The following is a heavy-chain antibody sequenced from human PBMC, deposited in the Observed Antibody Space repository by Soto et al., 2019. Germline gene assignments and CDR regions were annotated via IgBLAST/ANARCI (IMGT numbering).Heavy chain of an antibody. CDR3: ARPFGYCPGGSCHSAAFDV. Sequence: EVQVVQSGAEVKKPGEYLKISCKGSGYTFISYWIVWVRQMPGKGLEWMGAIYPGDSDTRYSPSFQGQVTISADKSTSTVYLQWGSLKASDTAIYYCARPFGYCPGGSCHSAAFDVWGQGTMVTVSA. CDR1: GYTFISYW. D-gene: IGHD2-15*01. J-gene: IGHJ3*01. CDR2: IYPGDSDT. V-gene: IGHV5-51*01.